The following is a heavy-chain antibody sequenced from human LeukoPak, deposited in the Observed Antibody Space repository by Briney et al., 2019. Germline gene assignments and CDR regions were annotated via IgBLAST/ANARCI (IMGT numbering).Heavy chain of an antibody. CDR1: GFTFSSYE. D-gene: IGHD3-9*01. CDR2: ISSSSSIM. J-gene: IGHJ6*03. CDR3: ARLGYYDILTGYYNYYYYYYMDV. Sequence: GGSLRLSCVASGFTFSSYEMNWVRQAPGKGLEWASYISSSSSIMFYADSVKGRFTISRDNAKNSLYLQMNSLRAEDTAVYYCARLGYYDILTGYYNYYYYYYMDVWGKGTTVTVSS. V-gene: IGHV3-48*01.